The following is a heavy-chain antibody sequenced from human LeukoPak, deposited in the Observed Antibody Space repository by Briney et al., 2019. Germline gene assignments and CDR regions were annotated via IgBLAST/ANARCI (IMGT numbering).Heavy chain of an antibody. CDR2: INHSGST. J-gene: IGHJ4*02. CDR1: GGSFSGYY. CDR3: AGGDLKSGSN. Sequence: SGTLSLTCAVYGGSFSGYYWSWIRQPPGKGLEWVGGINHSGSTNYIPSRQRGVTISLHTSKNQFSPMLGYVPAEDAAVYCCAGGDLKSGSNWGQGTLVTVSS. V-gene: IGHV4-34*01. D-gene: IGHD3-3*01.